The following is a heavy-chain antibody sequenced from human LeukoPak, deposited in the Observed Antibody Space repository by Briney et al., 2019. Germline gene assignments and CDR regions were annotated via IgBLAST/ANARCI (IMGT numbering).Heavy chain of an antibody. D-gene: IGHD4-23*01. CDR3: ARDQASVASVGFDY. V-gene: IGHV1-18*01. CDR2: ISAYNGNT. CDR1: GYTFTSYG. J-gene: IGHJ4*02. Sequence: GASVKVSCKASGYTFTSYGISWVRQAPGQGLEWMGWISAYNGNTNYAQKLQGRVTMTTDTSTSTAYMELRSLRSDDTAVYYCARDQASVASVGFDYWGQGTLVTVSS.